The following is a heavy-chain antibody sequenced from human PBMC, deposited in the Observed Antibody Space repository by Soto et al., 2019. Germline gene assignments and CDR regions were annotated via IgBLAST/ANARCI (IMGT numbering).Heavy chain of an antibody. D-gene: IGHD3-3*01. CDR1: GGSISSSNW. J-gene: IGHJ6*02. V-gene: IGHV4-4*02. Sequence: QVQLQESGPGLVKPSGTLSLTCAVSGGSISSSNWWSWVRQPPGKGLEWIGEIYHSGSTNYNPSLKSRVTISVDKSKNQFSLKLSSVTAADTAVYYCAMRFFGIGNYYYYYGMDVWGQGTTVTVSS. CDR3: AMRFFGIGNYYYYYGMDV. CDR2: IYHSGST.